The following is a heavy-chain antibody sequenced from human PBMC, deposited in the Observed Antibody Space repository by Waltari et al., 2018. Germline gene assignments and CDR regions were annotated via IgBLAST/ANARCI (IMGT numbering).Heavy chain of an antibody. Sequence: DSVKGRFTISRDNAKNSLYLQMNSLRAEDTAVYYCARGRKYQLLTPSFYYFDYWGQGTLVTVSS. V-gene: IGHV3-7*01. D-gene: IGHD2-2*01. J-gene: IGHJ4*02. CDR3: ARGRKYQLLTPSFYYFDY.